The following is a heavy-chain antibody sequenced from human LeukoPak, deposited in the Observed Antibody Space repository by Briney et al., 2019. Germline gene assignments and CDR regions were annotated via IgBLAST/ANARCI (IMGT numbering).Heavy chain of an antibody. D-gene: IGHD5-18*01. CDR2: IRYDGSNK. CDR1: GFTFSSYS. J-gene: IGHJ3*02. Sequence: HSGGSLRLSCAASGFTFSSYSMTWVRQAPGKGLEWVAFIRYDGSNKYYADSVKGRFTISRDNSKNTLYLQMNSLRAEDTAVYYCAKGPTWIQLWDAFDIWGQGTMVTVSS. V-gene: IGHV3-30*02. CDR3: AKGPTWIQLWDAFDI.